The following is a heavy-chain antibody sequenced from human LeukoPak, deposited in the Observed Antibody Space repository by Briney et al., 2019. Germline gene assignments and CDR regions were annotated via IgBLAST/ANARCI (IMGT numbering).Heavy chain of an antibody. Sequence: GASVKVSCKASGGTFSSYAISWVRQAPGQGLEWMEGIIPIFGTANYAQKFQGRVTITTDESTSTAYMELSSLRSEDTAVYYCAIGNSGSYYFWGQGTLVTVSS. V-gene: IGHV1-69*05. CDR2: IIPIFGTA. CDR1: GGTFSSYA. CDR3: AIGNSGSYYF. J-gene: IGHJ4*02. D-gene: IGHD1-26*01.